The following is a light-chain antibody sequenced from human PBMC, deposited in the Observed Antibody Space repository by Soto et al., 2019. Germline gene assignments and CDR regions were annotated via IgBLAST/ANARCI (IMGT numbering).Light chain of an antibody. CDR3: QQYHNYPLT. J-gene: IGKJ1*01. V-gene: IGKV1-5*01. Sequence: TQMTLSPPTLSAPVAHTVTLTGQASQSVSGWLAWYQLKPGEAPKLLIYDASALPRGVPSRFSGSGSGTKFTLTIARLQPDDFATYYCQQYHNYPLTFGQGTKVDIK. CDR2: DAS. CDR1: QSVSGW.